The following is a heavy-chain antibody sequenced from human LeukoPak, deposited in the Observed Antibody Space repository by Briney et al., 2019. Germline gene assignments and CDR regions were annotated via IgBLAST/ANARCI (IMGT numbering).Heavy chain of an antibody. D-gene: IGHD6-19*01. J-gene: IGHJ4*02. CDR3: ARVRFRSGWRPPYYFDY. CDR2: IYYSGST. V-gene: IGHV4-59*01. Sequence: SETLSLTCTVSGGSISSYYWSWIRQPPGKGLEWIGYIYYSGSTNYNPSLKGRVTISVDTSKNQFSLKLSSVTAADTAVYYCARVRFRSGWRPPYYFDYWGQGTLVTVSS. CDR1: GGSISSYY.